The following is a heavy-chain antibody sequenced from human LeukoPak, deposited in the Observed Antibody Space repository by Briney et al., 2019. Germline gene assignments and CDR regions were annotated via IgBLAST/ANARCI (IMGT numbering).Heavy chain of an antibody. J-gene: IGHJ4*02. CDR2: IYYSGST. CDR1: GRSISSYY. V-gene: IGHV4-59*08. Sequence: SETLSLTCTVSGRSISSYYWSWIRQPPGKGLEWIGYIYYSGSTNYNPSLKSRVTISVDTSKNQFSLKLSSVTAADTAVYYCAGSSGWTGFDYWGQGTLVTVSS. D-gene: IGHD6-19*01. CDR3: AGSSGWTGFDY.